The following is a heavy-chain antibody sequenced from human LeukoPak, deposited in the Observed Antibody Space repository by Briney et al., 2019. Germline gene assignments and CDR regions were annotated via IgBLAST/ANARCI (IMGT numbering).Heavy chain of an antibody. CDR3: ARDIHWAFDY. Sequence: GGSLRLSCGASGFTFNSYSMNWVRQAPGEGLEWVSYISSSTNRIYYADSVKGRFTISRDSARRSLFLQMNSLRDEDTAVYYCARDIHWAFDYWGQGTLVTVSS. V-gene: IGHV3-48*02. CDR1: GFTFNSYS. D-gene: IGHD7-27*01. J-gene: IGHJ4*02. CDR2: ISSSTNRI.